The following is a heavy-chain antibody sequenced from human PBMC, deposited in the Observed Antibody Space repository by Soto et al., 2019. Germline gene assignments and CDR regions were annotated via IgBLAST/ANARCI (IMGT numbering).Heavy chain of an antibody. Sequence: SETLSLTCTVSGGSISSSSYYWGWIRQPPGKGLEWIGSIYYSGSTYYNPSLKCRVPFSVDMSKTQFSLNLSFVPAADTAVYYCASPKIAFYNWFDPWGQGTLVTVSS. CDR2: IYYSGST. V-gene: IGHV4-39*01. CDR3: ASPKIAFYNWFDP. J-gene: IGHJ5*02. CDR1: GGSISSSSYY. D-gene: IGHD2-15*01.